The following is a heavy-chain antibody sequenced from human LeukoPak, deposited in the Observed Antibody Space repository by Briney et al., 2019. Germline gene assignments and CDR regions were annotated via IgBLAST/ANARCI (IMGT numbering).Heavy chain of an antibody. D-gene: IGHD1/OR15-1a*01. CDR3: AKDQQIVSAKYYFDS. CDR1: GFTFSGYA. CDR2: IANDGRDK. V-gene: IGHV3-30*18. J-gene: IGHJ4*02. Sequence: GGSLRLSCAVSGFTFSGYAMSWVRQAPGKGLEWVAVIANDGRDKHSTDSVKGRFTITRDNAKNTVYLQMNSLRVEDTAVYYCAKDQQIVSAKYYFDSWGQGILVTVSS.